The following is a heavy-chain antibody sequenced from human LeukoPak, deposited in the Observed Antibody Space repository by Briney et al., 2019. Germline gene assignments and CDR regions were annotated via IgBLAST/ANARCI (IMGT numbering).Heavy chain of an antibody. D-gene: IGHD2-2*01. Sequence: GASVKVSCKASGYTFTSYYMHWVRQAPGQGLEWMGIINPSGGSTSYAQKFQGRVTMTRDASTSTVYLELSSLRSEDTAVYCCARSIVPAANSGAFDIWGQGTMVTVSS. J-gene: IGHJ3*02. CDR3: ARSIVPAANSGAFDI. CDR2: INPSGGST. CDR1: GYTFTSYY. V-gene: IGHV1-46*01.